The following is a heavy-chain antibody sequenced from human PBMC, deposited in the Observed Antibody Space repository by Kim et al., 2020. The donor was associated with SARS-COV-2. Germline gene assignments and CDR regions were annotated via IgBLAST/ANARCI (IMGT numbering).Heavy chain of an antibody. J-gene: IGHJ6*02. CDR3: ARGHSHYDILTGYLHGMDV. Sequence: ASVKVSCKASGYTFTSYYMHWVRQAPGQGLEWMGIINPSGGSTSYAQKFQGRVTMTRDTSTSTVYMELSSLRSEDTAVYYCARGHSHYDILTGYLHGMDVWGQGTTVTVSS. CDR2: INPSGGST. D-gene: IGHD3-9*01. V-gene: IGHV1-46*01. CDR1: GYTFTSYY.